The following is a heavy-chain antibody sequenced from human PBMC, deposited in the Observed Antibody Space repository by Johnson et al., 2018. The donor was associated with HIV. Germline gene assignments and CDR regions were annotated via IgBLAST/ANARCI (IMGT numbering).Heavy chain of an antibody. Sequence: VQLVESGGGLVQPGRSLRLSCAASGFTLEDYAMHWVRQTPGKGLAWVSGISWNSGSVDYADSVKGRFTISRDNAKNSLYLQMNSLRPEDTALYYCAKDNDISGYYNHHALDLWGQGTMVTVSS. CDR1: GFTLEDYA. V-gene: IGHV3-9*01. D-gene: IGHD3-22*01. CDR3: AKDNDISGYYNHHALDL. CDR2: ISWNSGSV. J-gene: IGHJ3*01.